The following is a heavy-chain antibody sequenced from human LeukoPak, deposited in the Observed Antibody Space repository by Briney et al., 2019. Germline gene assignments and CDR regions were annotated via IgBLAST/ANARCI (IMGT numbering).Heavy chain of an antibody. CDR2: ISGGGDDT. CDR3: ARDVKYYYDSSGYYFAY. V-gene: IGHV3-23*01. D-gene: IGHD3-22*01. CDR1: GFTFSSYA. Sequence: PGGSLRLSCAASGFTFSSYAMSWVRQAPGKGLEWVSAISGGGDDTYYADSVKGRFTISRDNSKNTLYLQMNSLRAEDTAVYYCARDVKYYYDSSGYYFAYWGQGTLVTVSS. J-gene: IGHJ4*02.